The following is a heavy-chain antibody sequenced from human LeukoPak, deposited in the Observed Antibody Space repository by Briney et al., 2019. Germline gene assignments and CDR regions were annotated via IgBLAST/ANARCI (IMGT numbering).Heavy chain of an antibody. D-gene: IGHD3-16*02. J-gene: IGHJ3*02. Sequence: GRSLRLSCVASEFMFDDYVMHWVRQAPGKGLEWVAVISYDGSNKYYADSVKGRFTISRDNSKNTLYLQMNSLRAEDTAVYYCAKGLYYDYVWGSYRDSAFDIWGQGTMVTVSS. V-gene: IGHV3-30*18. CDR3: AKGLYYDYVWGSYRDSAFDI. CDR1: EFMFDDYV. CDR2: ISYDGSNK.